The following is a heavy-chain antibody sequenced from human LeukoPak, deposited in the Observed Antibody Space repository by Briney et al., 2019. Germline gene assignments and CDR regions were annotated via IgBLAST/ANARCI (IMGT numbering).Heavy chain of an antibody. J-gene: IGHJ5*01. Sequence: GGSLRLSCAASGITFSSHWMTWVRQAPGKGLEWVANIKQDGSEKFYVDSVKGRFTISRDNAKNSLYLQMNSLRAEDTAVYYWAKEGAYPRRPYDSWGQGTLVTVSS. CDR3: AKEGAYPRRPYDS. V-gene: IGHV3-7*01. CDR1: GITFSSHW. D-gene: IGHD1-1*01. CDR2: IKQDGSEK.